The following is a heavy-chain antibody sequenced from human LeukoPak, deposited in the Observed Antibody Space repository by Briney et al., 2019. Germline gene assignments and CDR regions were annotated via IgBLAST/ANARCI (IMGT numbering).Heavy chain of an antibody. CDR3: ARDSAIAAAGGYFDY. D-gene: IGHD6-13*01. V-gene: IGHV3-74*01. J-gene: IGHJ4*02. CDR2: INDDGSIT. CDR1: GFTFSDYY. Sequence: GGSLRLSCAASGFTFSDYYMTWIRQAPGKGLVWVSRINDDGSITNYADSVKGRFTISRDNAKNTLSLQMNSLRAEDTAVYYCARDSAIAAAGGYFDYWGQGTLVTVSS.